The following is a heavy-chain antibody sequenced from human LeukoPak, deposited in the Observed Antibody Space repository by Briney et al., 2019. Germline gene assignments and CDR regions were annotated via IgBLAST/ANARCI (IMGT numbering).Heavy chain of an antibody. Sequence: GGSLRLSCAASGFIIDDYAMHWVRPAPGKGREWVSGISWNSGSIGYADSVKGRFTLSRDNAKNSLYLQMNSLRAEDTALYYCAKGQFSSGYYHPKVFDYWGQGTLVTVSS. CDR1: GFIIDDYA. D-gene: IGHD3-22*01. CDR2: ISWNSGSI. J-gene: IGHJ4*02. V-gene: IGHV3-9*01. CDR3: AKGQFSSGYYHPKVFDY.